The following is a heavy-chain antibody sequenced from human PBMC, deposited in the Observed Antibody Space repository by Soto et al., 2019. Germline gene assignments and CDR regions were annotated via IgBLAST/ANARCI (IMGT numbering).Heavy chain of an antibody. V-gene: IGHV4-30-2*01. CDR2: IYHSGST. Sequence: SETLSLTCAVSGGSISSGGYSWSWIRQPPGKGLEWIGYIYHSGSTYHNPSLKSRVSISVDRSKNQFSLKLSSVTAADTAVYYCARDSGRIQLWLNYWGQGTLVTVSS. J-gene: IGHJ4*02. CDR1: GGSISSGGYS. D-gene: IGHD5-18*01. CDR3: ARDSGRIQLWLNY.